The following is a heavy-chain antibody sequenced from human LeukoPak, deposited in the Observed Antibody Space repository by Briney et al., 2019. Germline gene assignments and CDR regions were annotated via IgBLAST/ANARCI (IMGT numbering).Heavy chain of an antibody. J-gene: IGHJ6*03. D-gene: IGHD4-23*01. Sequence: ASVKVSCKASGYTFTGYYMHWVRQAPGQGLEWMGWINPNSGGTNYAQKFQGRVTMTRDTSFSTAYMELSRLRSDDTAVYYCARGSKAVAPRRYYYYMDVWGKGTTVTVSS. CDR2: INPNSGGT. CDR3: ARGSKAVAPRRYYYYMDV. CDR1: GYTFTGYY. V-gene: IGHV1-2*02.